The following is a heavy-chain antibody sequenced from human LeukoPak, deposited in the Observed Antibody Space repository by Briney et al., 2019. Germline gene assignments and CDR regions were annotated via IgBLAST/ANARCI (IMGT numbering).Heavy chain of an antibody. D-gene: IGHD1/OR15-1a*01. V-gene: IGHV1-8*01. CDR1: GYTFTSYD. Sequence: ASVKVSCKASGYTFTSYDINWVRQATGQGLEWMGWMNPNSGNTGYAQKFQGRVTMTRNTSISTAYMELSSLRSDDTAVYYCARYNWNNGRYFHHWGQGTLVTVSS. CDR3: ARYNWNNGRYFHH. CDR2: MNPNSGNT. J-gene: IGHJ1*01.